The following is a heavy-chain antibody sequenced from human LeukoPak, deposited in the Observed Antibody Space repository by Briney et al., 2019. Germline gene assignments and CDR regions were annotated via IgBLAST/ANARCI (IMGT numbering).Heavy chain of an antibody. CDR3: ARGSGEYY. J-gene: IGHJ4*02. Sequence: PSGKSLRLSCEGSGFTFSSYSMNWVRQAPGKGLEWVSYISSSGRTTYYADSVTGRFTISRDNARNSLYLQMNSLRDEDTAVYYWARGSGEYYWGQGTLVTVSS. CDR2: ISSSGRTT. D-gene: IGHD3-10*01. V-gene: IGHV3-48*02. CDR1: GFTFSSYS.